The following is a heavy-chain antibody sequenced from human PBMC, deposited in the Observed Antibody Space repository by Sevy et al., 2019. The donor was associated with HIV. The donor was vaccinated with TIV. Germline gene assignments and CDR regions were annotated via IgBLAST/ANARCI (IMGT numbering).Heavy chain of an antibody. Sequence: GGSLRLSCAASGFTVSDYYMSWIRQAPGKGLEWVSYISSSGSTIYYADSVKGRSTISRDNAKNSLYLQMNSLRAEDTAVYYCAGGFLAWLLFRLGYYYGMDVWGQGTPVTVSS. J-gene: IGHJ6*02. V-gene: IGHV3-11*01. CDR3: AGGFLAWLLFRLGYYYGMDV. D-gene: IGHD3-3*01. CDR2: ISSSGSTI. CDR1: GFTVSDYY.